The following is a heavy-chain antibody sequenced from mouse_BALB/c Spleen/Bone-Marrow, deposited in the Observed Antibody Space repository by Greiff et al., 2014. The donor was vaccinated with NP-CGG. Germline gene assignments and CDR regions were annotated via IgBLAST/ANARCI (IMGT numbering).Heavy chain of an antibody. D-gene: IGHD1-1*02. J-gene: IGHJ3*01. V-gene: IGHV1-67*01. CDR1: GYTFTDYA. CDR2: ISTYSGNT. Sequence: QVQLKQSGPELVRPGVSVKISCKGSGYTFTDYAMHWVKQSHAKSLEWIGVISTYSGNTSYNQKFKGKATMTVDKSSSTAYMELARLTSEDSAIYYCAREVAWFAYWGQGTLVTVSA. CDR3: AREVAWFAY.